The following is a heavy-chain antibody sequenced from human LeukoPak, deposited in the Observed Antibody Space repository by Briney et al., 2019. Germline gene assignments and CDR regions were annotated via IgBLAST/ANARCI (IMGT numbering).Heavy chain of an antibody. CDR3: AKDVPFCTSTDCYRWFDP. V-gene: IGHV3-23*01. CDR2: ISGSGCST. Sequence: PGGSLRLSCAASGLIFSSHAMSWVRQAPGKGLEWVSSISGSGCSTYYADSVSGRFTISRDNSKNTLYLQMNSLRAEDTALYFCAKDVPFCTSTDCYRWFDPWGQGTLVTVSS. D-gene: IGHD2-2*01. J-gene: IGHJ5*02. CDR1: GLIFSSHA.